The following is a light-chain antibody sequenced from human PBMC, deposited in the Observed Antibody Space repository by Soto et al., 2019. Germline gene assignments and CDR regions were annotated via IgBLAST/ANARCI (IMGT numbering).Light chain of an antibody. V-gene: IGKV3-20*01. J-gene: IGKJ2*01. CDR3: QQYGLPPHS. CDR1: QSVYNNY. Sequence: EIVLTQSQGTLSLSPGERATLSCSASQSVYNNYLAWYQQKPGQTPRLLVNGASNRATGIPDRFSGGGSGTDFTLTISSLEPDDFAVYYCQQYGLPPHSFGQGTRVEIK. CDR2: GAS.